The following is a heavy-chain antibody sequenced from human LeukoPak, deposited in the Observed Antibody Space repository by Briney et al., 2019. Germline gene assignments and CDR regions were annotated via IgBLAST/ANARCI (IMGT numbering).Heavy chain of an antibody. CDR2: ITNVGDGI. Sequence: GGSLRLSCVASGFTFSDYYMAWIRQAPGKRLEWVSYITNVGDGIYYADSVKGRFTISRDNAKKSLYMQMKSLRAEGSAVYYCALSSINPSYYYGVDVWGQGTTVSVSS. J-gene: IGHJ6*02. V-gene: IGHV3-11*01. CDR3: ALSSINPSYYYGVDV. CDR1: GFTFSDYY. D-gene: IGHD2-2*01.